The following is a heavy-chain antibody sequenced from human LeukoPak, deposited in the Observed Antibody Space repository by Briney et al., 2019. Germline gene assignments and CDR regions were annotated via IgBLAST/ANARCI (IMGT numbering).Heavy chain of an antibody. CDR2: VHGSGGST. Sequence: PWGSLRLSCAASGFTFSSYAMSWVRQPPGKGLGWVSSVHGSGGSTNYADSVKGRFIINRENSKNKLYLKMNSLRAEDKAVYYCAKGDSSGWLDSLDYWGQGTLVTVSS. V-gene: IGHV3-23*01. CDR3: AKGDSSGWLDSLDY. D-gene: IGHD6-19*01. J-gene: IGHJ4*02. CDR1: GFTFSSYA.